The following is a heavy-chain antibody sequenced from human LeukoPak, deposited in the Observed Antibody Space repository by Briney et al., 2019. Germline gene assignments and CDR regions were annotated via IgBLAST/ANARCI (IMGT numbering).Heavy chain of an antibody. CDR2: IYSGGST. CDR1: GFTVSTYY. CDR3: TRGGGDFFGSGPGDL. D-gene: IGHD3-10*01. Sequence: GGSLRLSCAASGFTVSTYYMTWVRQAPGKGLECVSVIYSGGSTYYADSVKGRFTISRDNAKNSLYLQMNSLRAEDTAVYYCTRGGGDFFGSGPGDLWGRGSLVTVSS. J-gene: IGHJ2*01. V-gene: IGHV3-53*01.